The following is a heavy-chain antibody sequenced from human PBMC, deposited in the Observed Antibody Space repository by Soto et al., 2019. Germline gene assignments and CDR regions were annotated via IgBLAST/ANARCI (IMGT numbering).Heavy chain of an antibody. J-gene: IGHJ6*02. CDR2: INHSGST. CDR3: ARAAGATHYYYYYGMDV. V-gene: IGHV4-34*01. Sequence: SETLSLTCAVYGGSFSGYYWSWIRQPPGKGLEWIGEINHSGSTNYNPSLKSRVTISVDTSKNQFSLKLSSVTAADTAVYYCARAAGATHYYYYYGMDVWGQGTTVTVSS. CDR1: GGSFSGYY. D-gene: IGHD1-26*01.